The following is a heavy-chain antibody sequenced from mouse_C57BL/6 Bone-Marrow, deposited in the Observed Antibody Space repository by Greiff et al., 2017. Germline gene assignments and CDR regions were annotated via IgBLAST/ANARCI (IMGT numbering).Heavy chain of an antibody. CDR3: TTAVVAPYYFDY. Sequence: EVQLQQSGAELVRPGASVKLSCTASGFNITDYYMHWVKQRPEQGLEWIGRIDPEAGDTAYAPKFQGKATLTADTSSNTAYLQLSSLTSEDTAVYYCTTAVVAPYYFDYWGQGTTLTVSS. J-gene: IGHJ2*01. CDR2: IDPEAGDT. D-gene: IGHD1-1*01. CDR1: GFNITDYY. V-gene: IGHV14-1*01.